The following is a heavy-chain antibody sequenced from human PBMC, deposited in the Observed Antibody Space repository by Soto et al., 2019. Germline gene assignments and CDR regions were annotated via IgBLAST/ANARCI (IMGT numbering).Heavy chain of an antibody. V-gene: IGHV3-30*03. Sequence: QAHLVESGGGVVQPGTSLRLSCAASGVSFNSYDMHWVRQAPGKGPEWVAIISYDGSNTYYSDSVRGRFTISRDNSKDTLYLQMHSLRSEDTAIYYCARISXYCSGGDCHAWGQGTQVTVSS. J-gene: IGHJ5*02. D-gene: IGHD2-15*01. CDR1: GVSFNSYD. CDR2: ISYDGSNT. CDR3: ARISXYCSGGDCHA.